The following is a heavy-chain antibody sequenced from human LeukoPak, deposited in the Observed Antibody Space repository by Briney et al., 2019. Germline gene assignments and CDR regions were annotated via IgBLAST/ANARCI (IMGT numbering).Heavy chain of an antibody. D-gene: IGHD3-22*01. J-gene: IGHJ4*02. V-gene: IGHV1-2*04. CDR2: INPNSGGT. CDR1: GYTFTGYY. CDR3: ARGYYYDSSGYPYFDY. Sequence: GASVKVSCKASGYTFTGYYMHWVRQAPGQGLEWMGWINPNSGGTNYAQKFQGWVTMTRDTSISTAYMELSRLRSDDTAVYYCARGYYYDSSGYPYFDYWGQGTLVTVSS.